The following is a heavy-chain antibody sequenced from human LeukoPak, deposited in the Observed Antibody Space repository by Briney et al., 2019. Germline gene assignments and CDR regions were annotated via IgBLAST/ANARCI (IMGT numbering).Heavy chain of an antibody. D-gene: IGHD2-15*01. J-gene: IGHJ5*02. Sequence: ETLSLTCTVSGGSISSYYWSWIRQPPGKGLEWVANINQGGSEKYYVDSVKGRFTISRDNSKNSLYLQMNSLRAEDTAVYYCARLVVVADATRTDNWFDPWGQGTLVTVSS. CDR3: ARLVVVADATRTDNWFDP. CDR2: INQGGSEK. CDR1: GGSISSYY. V-gene: IGHV3-7*01.